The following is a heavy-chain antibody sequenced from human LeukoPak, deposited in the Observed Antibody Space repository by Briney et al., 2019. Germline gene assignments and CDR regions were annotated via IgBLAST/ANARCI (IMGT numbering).Heavy chain of an antibody. CDR2: IYYSGST. J-gene: IGHJ4*02. D-gene: IGHD3-3*01. CDR1: GGSISSGDYY. CDR3: ARVDFWSDYFFDF. V-gene: IGHV4-30-4*08. Sequence: SETLSLTCTVSGGSISSGDYYWSWIRQPPGKGLEWIGYIYYSGSTYYNPSLKSRVTISVDTSKNQFSLKLSSVTAADTAVYFCARVDFWSDYFFDFWGQGTLVTVSS.